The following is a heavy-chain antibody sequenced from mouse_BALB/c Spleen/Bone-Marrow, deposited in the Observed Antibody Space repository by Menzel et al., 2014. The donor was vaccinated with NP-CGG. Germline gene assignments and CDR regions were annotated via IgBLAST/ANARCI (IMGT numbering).Heavy chain of an antibody. CDR3: ARSTWSYYNGMDY. J-gene: IGHJ4*01. D-gene: IGHD1-1*01. CDR2: ISGVSSTI. CDR1: GFTFXNFG. Sequence: VQLKDSGGGLVQPGGSRKLSCAASGFTFXNFGIHWVRQAPEKGLEWVAYISGVSSTIYYADTVKGRFTISRDNPKNTLFLQMTSLRSEDTAMYYCARSTWSYYNGMDYWGQGTSVTVSS. V-gene: IGHV5-17*02.